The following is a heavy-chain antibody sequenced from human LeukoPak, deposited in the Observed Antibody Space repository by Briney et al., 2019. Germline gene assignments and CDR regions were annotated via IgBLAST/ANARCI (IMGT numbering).Heavy chain of an antibody. J-gene: IGHJ4*02. V-gene: IGHV4-39*07. CDR1: GGSISSSSYY. CDR3: ARGEHDLVFRY. Sequence: SETLSPTCTVSGGSISSSSYYWGWIRQPPGKGLEWIGNIYYSGSTYYNPSLKSRVTISVDTSKNQFSLKLSSVTAADTAVYYCARGEHDLVFRYWGQGTLVTVSS. CDR2: IYYSGST. D-gene: IGHD1/OR15-1a*01.